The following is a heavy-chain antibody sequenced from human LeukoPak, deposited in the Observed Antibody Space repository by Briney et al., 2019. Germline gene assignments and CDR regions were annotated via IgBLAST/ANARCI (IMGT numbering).Heavy chain of an antibody. CDR3: AAPGCSSACYYYMDV. V-gene: IGHV3-74*03. Sequence: PGGSLRLSCAASGFTLSSYWMHWVRQAPGKGLVWVSRINDDGSKTTYADSVKGRFTISRDNAKNTLYLQMNSLRAEDTAVYYCAAPGCSSACYYYMDVWGKGTTVTVSS. D-gene: IGHD2-2*01. J-gene: IGHJ6*03. CDR1: GFTLSSYW. CDR2: INDDGSKT.